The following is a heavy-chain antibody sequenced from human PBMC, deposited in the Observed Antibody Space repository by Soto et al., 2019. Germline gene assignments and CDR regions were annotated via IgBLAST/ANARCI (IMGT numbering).Heavy chain of an antibody. CDR1: GGSISSYY. Sequence: KTSETLSLTCTVSGGSISSYYWSWIRQPPGKGLEWIGYIYYSGSTNYNPSLKSRVTISVDTSKNQFSLKLSSVTAADTAVYYCAREGSSWGRNFDSWGQGSLVTVSS. CDR2: IYYSGST. CDR3: AREGSSWGRNFDS. J-gene: IGHJ4*02. V-gene: IGHV4-59*01. D-gene: IGHD6-13*01.